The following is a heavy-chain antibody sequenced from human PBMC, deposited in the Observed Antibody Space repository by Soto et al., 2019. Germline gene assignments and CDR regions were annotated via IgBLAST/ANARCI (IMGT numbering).Heavy chain of an antibody. V-gene: IGHV3-48*01. CDR3: ARVVISGRYLDY. Sequence: EVQLVESGGGLVQPGGSLRLSCAASGFTFSSYSMNWVRQAPGKGLEWVSYISSSSSTIYYADSVKGLFTTSRDNAKNSLYLQMNSLRAEDTAVYYCARVVISGRYLDYGGPGTLVTVSS. CDR2: ISSSSSTI. D-gene: IGHD3-22*01. CDR1: GFTFSSYS. J-gene: IGHJ4*02.